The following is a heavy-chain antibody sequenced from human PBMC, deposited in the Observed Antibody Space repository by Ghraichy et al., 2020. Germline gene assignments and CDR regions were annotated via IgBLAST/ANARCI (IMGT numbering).Heavy chain of an antibody. CDR3: ARQPYTRKGIAAAGYGMDV. Sequence: SETLSLTCTVSGGSISSSSYYWGWIRQPPGKGLEWIGSIYYSGSTYYNPSLKSRVTISVDTSKNQFSLKLSSVTAADTAVYYCARQPYTRKGIAAAGYGMDVWGQGTTVTVAS. CDR2: IYYSGST. CDR1: GGSISSSSYY. J-gene: IGHJ6*02. D-gene: IGHD6-13*01. V-gene: IGHV4-39*01.